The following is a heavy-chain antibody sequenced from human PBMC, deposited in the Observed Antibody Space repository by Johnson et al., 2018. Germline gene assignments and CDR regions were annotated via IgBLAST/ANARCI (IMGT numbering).Heavy chain of an antibody. CDR1: GYTFTSYD. CDR3: ARESERFDAFDI. V-gene: IGHV1-8*01. D-gene: IGHD1-1*01. Sequence: QVQLVQSGAEVKKPGASVKVSCKASGYTFTSYDINWVRQAPGQGLECMGWMNPHNGNTGYAQKFQGRITMTRNTSTTTAYLELTSLTSEDTAVYYWARESERFDAFDIWGQGTTVTVSS. J-gene: IGHJ3*02. CDR2: MNPHNGNT.